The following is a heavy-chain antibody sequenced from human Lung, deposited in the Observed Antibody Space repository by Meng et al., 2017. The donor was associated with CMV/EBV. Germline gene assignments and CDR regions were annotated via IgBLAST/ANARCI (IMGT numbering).Heavy chain of an antibody. V-gene: IGHV5-51*01. CDR1: QDTFSNYW. J-gene: IGHJ5*01. CDR3: ARVKKKWVWFGP. Sequence: GESLKISCKTSQDTFSNYWIGWVRQMPGKGLEWMGSIEPDDSHTRNNPSFQGRVTLSVDKSITTAYLYWSSLKASDTAIYYCARVKKKWVWFGPWGRGTQVXVSS. CDR2: IEPDDSHT. D-gene: IGHD2-8*01.